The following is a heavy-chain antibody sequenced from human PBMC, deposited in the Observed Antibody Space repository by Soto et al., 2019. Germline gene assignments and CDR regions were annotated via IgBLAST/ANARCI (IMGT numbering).Heavy chain of an antibody. Sequence: QVQLVQSGAEVKKPGASVKVSCKASGYTFTNYGISWVRQAPGQGLEWMGWIIPYNGKTDYAQNLQGRVTMTTDTSTSTAYMELRRLRSDDTAVYYFARGDTVVVPAAMLGFSFDFWGQGTLVTVSS. J-gene: IGHJ4*02. V-gene: IGHV1-18*01. CDR1: GYTFTNYG. CDR2: IIPYNGKT. CDR3: ARGDTVVVPAAMLGFSFDF. D-gene: IGHD2-2*01.